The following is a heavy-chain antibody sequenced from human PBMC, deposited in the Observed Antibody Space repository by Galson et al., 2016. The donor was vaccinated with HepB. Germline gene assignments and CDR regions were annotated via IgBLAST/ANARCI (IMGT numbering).Heavy chain of an antibody. J-gene: IGHJ5*02. CDR1: GFTFSSYS. CDR2: SSSNGGST. CDR3: VKDRATLVRGIGIDWFDP. V-gene: IGHV3-64D*06. D-gene: IGHD3-10*01. Sequence: SLRLSCAASGFTFSSYSMNWVRQAPAKGLAYVSGSSSNGGSTYYADSVKGRFTISRDTSKNTLYLQMSSLRTEDTAVYYCVKDRATLVRGIGIDWFDPWGQGTLVTVSS.